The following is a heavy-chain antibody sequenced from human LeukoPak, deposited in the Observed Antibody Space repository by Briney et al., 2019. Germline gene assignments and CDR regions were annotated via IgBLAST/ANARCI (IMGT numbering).Heavy chain of an antibody. Sequence: PSETLSLTCTVSGGSLSSYYWSWIRQPPGKGLEWIGYIYYSGSTNYNPSLKSRVTISVDTSKNQFSLKLSSVTAADTAVYYCARLGYCSSTSCYFLHPVDYWGQGTLVTVSS. J-gene: IGHJ4*02. CDR3: ARLGYCSSTSCYFLHPVDY. V-gene: IGHV4-59*08. D-gene: IGHD2-2*01. CDR1: GGSLSSYY. CDR2: IYYSGST.